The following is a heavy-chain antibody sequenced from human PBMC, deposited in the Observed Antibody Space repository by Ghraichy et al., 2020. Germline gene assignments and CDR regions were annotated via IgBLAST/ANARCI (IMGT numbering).Heavy chain of an antibody. D-gene: IGHD3-10*01. CDR1: GGSLNSGGYS. V-gene: IGHV4-30-2*01. J-gene: IGHJ6*02. Sequence: SETLSLTCAVSGGSLNSGGYSWSWIRQPPGKGLEWIGYIYHSGSTHYNPSLKSRVTISVDRSNSQFSLKLNFVTAADTAVYYCARYNGTGLYYYGLDVWGQGTTVTVSS. CDR3: ARYNGTGLYYYGLDV. CDR2: IYHSGST.